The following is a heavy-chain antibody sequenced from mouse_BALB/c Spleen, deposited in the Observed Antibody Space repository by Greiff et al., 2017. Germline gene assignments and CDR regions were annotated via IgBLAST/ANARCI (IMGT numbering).Heavy chain of an antibody. V-gene: IGHV1-69*02. J-gene: IGHJ2*01. D-gene: IGHD1-1*02. CDR2: IDPSDSET. CDR3: ARKGGYYGFDY. CDR1: GYSFTSYW. Sequence: QVQLKQPGAELVRPGASVKLSCKASGYSFTSYWMHWVKQRPGQGLEWIGMIDPSDSETRLNQKFKDKATLTVDKSSSTAYMQLSSPTSEDSAVYYCARKGGYYGFDYWGQGTTLTVSS.